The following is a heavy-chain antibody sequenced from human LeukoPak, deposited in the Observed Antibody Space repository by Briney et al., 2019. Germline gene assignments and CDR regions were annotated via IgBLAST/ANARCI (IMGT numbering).Heavy chain of an antibody. Sequence: PGGSLRLSCAASGFTFSSYAMSWVRQAPGKGLEWVSAISGSGGSTYYAGSVKGRFTISRDNSKNTLYLQMNSLRAEDTAVYYCAKDSKGSNPGVDAFDIWGQGTMVTVSS. V-gene: IGHV3-23*01. J-gene: IGHJ3*02. CDR2: ISGSGGST. CDR1: GFTFSSYA. D-gene: IGHD2-2*01. CDR3: AKDSKGSNPGVDAFDI.